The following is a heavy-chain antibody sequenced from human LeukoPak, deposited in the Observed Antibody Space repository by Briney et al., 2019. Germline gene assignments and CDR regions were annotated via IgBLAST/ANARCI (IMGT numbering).Heavy chain of an antibody. Sequence: SETLSLTCTVSGGSISGFYWSWIRQPPGKGLEWIGRIYPSGGTNYNPSLKSRVTMSTDTSKNQFSLKLRSVTAADTAVYYCAREYGDLDYWGQGTLVTVSS. CDR2: IYPSGGT. CDR1: GGSISGFY. V-gene: IGHV4-4*07. J-gene: IGHJ4*02. D-gene: IGHD2-21*01. CDR3: AREYGDLDY.